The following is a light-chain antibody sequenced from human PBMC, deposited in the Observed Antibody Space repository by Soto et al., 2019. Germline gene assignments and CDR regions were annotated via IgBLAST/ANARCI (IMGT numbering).Light chain of an antibody. J-gene: IGKJ5*01. CDR2: AAS. Sequence: DIQLTQSPSFLSASVGDRVTITCRTSQGISSYLAWYQQKPGKAPKLLIYAASTLHSGVPSSFSGSGSGTEFTLTISSLQPEDFATYYCQQLNSYPQVTFGQGTRLEIK. V-gene: IGKV1-9*01. CDR3: QQLNSYPQVT. CDR1: QGISSY.